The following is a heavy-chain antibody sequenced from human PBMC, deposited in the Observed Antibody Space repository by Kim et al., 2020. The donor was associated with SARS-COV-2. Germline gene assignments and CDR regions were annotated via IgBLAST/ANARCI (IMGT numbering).Heavy chain of an antibody. Sequence: GGSLRLSCTASGFIFRTYYMHWVRQAPGKGLEWVAVLWPDGSDEYSADSVKGRFTISRDNSKNTLYLQMNIRRPEATAVYYCTSVHYWGQGTLVTDSS. D-gene: IGHD3-10*01. J-gene: IGHJ4*02. CDR2: LWPDGSDE. V-gene: IGHV3-33*01. CDR3: TSVHY. CDR1: GFIFRTYY.